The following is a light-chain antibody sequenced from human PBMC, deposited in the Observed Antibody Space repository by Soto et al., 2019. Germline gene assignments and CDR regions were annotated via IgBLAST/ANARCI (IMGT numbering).Light chain of an antibody. Sequence: QSALTQPASVSGSPGQSITISCTGTSSDVGGYNYVSWFQQHPGKAPKLMIYAVNIRPSGVSNRFSGSKSGNTASLTISGLQAEDEADYYCSSYTSSSIYVFGTGTKLTVL. V-gene: IGLV2-14*01. CDR2: AVN. J-gene: IGLJ1*01. CDR3: SSYTSSSIYV. CDR1: SSDVGGYNY.